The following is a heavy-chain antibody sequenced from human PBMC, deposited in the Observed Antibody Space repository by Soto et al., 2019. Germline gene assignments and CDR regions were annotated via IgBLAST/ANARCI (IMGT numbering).Heavy chain of an antibody. Sequence: KSGGSLRLSCAASGFTFSDYYMSWIRQAPGKGLEWVSYISSSSSYTNYADSVKGRFTISRDNAKNSLYLQMNSLRAEDTAVYYCARVDGNRGVAARLYGMDVWGQGTTVTVSS. V-gene: IGHV3-11*06. CDR2: ISSSSSYT. CDR3: ARVDGNRGVAARLYGMDV. CDR1: GFTFSDYY. J-gene: IGHJ6*02. D-gene: IGHD6-6*01.